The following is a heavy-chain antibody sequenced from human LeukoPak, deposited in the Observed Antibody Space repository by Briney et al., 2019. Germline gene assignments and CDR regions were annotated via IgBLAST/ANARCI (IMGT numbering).Heavy chain of an antibody. J-gene: IGHJ6*02. CDR1: GFTVSSNY. CDR3: AREYDVSGWYNGMDV. Sequence: GGSLRLSCAASGFTVSSNYMSWVRQAPGKGLEWVSVIYSGGSTYYADSVKGRFTISRDNSKNTLYLQMNSLRAEDTAVYYCAREYDVSGWYNGMDVWGQGTTVTVSS. D-gene: IGHD6-19*01. CDR2: IYSGGST. V-gene: IGHV3-53*05.